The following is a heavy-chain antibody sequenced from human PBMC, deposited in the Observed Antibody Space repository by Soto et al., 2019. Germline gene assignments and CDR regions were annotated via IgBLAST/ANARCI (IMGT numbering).Heavy chain of an antibody. V-gene: IGHV3-23*01. Sequence: GGFLRLSCAAAGFSFSSYAMSWVRQAPGKGLEWVSSSSGSGGTTYYADSVKGRFTISRDNSKNTLYLQMNSLRAEDTAVYYCAKRYDFWSGHLDYWGQGTLVTVSS. J-gene: IGHJ4*02. CDR2: SSGSGGTT. D-gene: IGHD3-3*01. CDR3: AKRYDFWSGHLDY. CDR1: GFSFSSYA.